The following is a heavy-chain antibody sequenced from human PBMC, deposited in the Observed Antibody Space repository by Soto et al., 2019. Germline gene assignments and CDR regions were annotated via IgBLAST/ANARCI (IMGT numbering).Heavy chain of an antibody. CDR1: GFSINNYA. J-gene: IGHJ4*02. CDR3: AKESMPEHYGDTLFDY. V-gene: IGHV3-23*01. D-gene: IGHD4-17*01. CDR2: FSAGGRA. Sequence: VQLLESGGAFVQPGGSLRLSCAASGFSINNYAVSWGRQAPGKGLEWVSTFSAGGRAYYADSVRGRFSVARDRSQNTVDLQISVLRPEDSAVYYCAKESMPEHYGDTLFDYWGQGTRVTVSS.